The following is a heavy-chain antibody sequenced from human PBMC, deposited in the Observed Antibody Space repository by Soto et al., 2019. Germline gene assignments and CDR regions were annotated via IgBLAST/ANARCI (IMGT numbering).Heavy chain of an antibody. Sequence: GGSLRLSCAASGFTFSSYSMNWVRQAPGKGLEWVSYISSSSSTIYYADSVKGRFTISRDNAKNSLYLQMNSLRDEDTAVYYCARDRVGGFYYDSSGYFDAFDIWGQGTGVTVSS. CDR1: GFTFSSYS. D-gene: IGHD3-22*01. CDR2: ISSSSSTI. J-gene: IGHJ3*02. CDR3: ARDRVGGFYYDSSGYFDAFDI. V-gene: IGHV3-48*02.